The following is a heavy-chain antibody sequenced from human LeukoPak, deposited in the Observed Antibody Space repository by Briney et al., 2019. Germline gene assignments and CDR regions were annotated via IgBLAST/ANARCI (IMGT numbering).Heavy chain of an antibody. J-gene: IGHJ4*02. Sequence: ASVKVSCKASGYTFTSFVINWVRQAPGQGLEWMGIINPSGGSTSYAQKFQGRVTMTRDMSTSTVYMELSSLRSEDTAVYYCARAGWLQPFDYWGQGTLVTVSS. CDR1: GYTFTSFV. V-gene: IGHV1-46*01. CDR2: INPSGGST. D-gene: IGHD5-24*01. CDR3: ARAGWLQPFDY.